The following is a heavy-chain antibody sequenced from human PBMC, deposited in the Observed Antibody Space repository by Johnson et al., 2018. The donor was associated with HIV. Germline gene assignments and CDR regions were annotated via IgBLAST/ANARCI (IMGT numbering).Heavy chain of an antibody. CDR3: AKGRWEATTYDDAFDI. V-gene: IGHV3-30-3*01. Sequence: QVQLVESGGGVVQPGRSLRLACAASAFTFSNYAMHWVRQAPGKGLEWVAVISYDGSNKYYADSVRGRFTISRDNSKNTLYLQMNSLRAEDTAGYYCAKGRWEATTYDDAFDIWGQGTMVTVSS. D-gene: IGHD1-26*01. CDR1: AFTFSNYA. J-gene: IGHJ3*02. CDR2: ISYDGSNK.